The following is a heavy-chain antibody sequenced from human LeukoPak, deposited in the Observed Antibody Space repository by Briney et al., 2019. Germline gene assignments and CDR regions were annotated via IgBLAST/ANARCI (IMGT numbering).Heavy chain of an antibody. V-gene: IGHV4-34*01. CDR3: ARDPLNYDSSGGGVDP. D-gene: IGHD3-22*01. J-gene: IGHJ5*02. Sequence: SETLSLTCAVYGGSFSGYYWSRIRQPPGKGLEWIGEINHSGSTNYNPSLKSRVTISVDTSKNQFSLKLSSVTAADTAVYYCARDPLNYDSSGGGVDPWGQGTLVTVSS. CDR1: GGSFSGYY. CDR2: INHSGST.